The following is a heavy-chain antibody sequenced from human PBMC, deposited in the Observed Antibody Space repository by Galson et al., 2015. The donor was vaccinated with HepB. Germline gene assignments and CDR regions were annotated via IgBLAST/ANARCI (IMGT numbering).Heavy chain of an antibody. CDR1: GFTFKDHA. CDR2: LNRDSAAV. D-gene: IGHD2-21*02. CDR3: VRASPPGVAVTVGTYSFDR. V-gene: IGHV3-9*01. J-gene: IGHJ4*03. Sequence: SLRLSCAGSGFTFKDHAMHWVRHSPGKGLEWVSGLNRDSAAVAYADSVEGRFTISRDNAKNSLYLDMSSLRPEDTALYYCVRASPPGVAVTVGTYSFDRWGHGTLVTVSS.